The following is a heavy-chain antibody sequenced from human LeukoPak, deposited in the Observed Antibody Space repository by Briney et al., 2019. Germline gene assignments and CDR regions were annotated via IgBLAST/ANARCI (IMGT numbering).Heavy chain of an antibody. D-gene: IGHD3-10*01. V-gene: IGHV4-39*07. J-gene: IGHJ3*02. Sequence: PSETLSLTCSVSGDSISSTSYYWGWIRQPPGKGLEWIGNIYYSGTTSYNPSLKSRVTISVATPKNQFSLRLSSVTAADTAVYYCARDRGNLVSHAFGIWGQGTVVTVSS. CDR2: IYYSGTT. CDR3: ARDRGNLVSHAFGI. CDR1: GDSISSTSYY.